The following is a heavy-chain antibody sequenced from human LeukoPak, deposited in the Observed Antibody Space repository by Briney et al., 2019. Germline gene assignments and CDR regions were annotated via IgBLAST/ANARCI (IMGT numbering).Heavy chain of an antibody. Sequence: GGSLRLSCAASGFTFSSYSMNWVRQAPGKGLEWVSSISSSSSYIYYADSVKGRFTISRDNAKNSLYLQMDSLRVEDTAVYYCARDTYSGSYGPYYYYYMDVWGEGTTVTISS. J-gene: IGHJ6*03. CDR2: ISSSSSYI. V-gene: IGHV3-21*06. D-gene: IGHD1-26*01. CDR3: ARDTYSGSYGPYYYYYMDV. CDR1: GFTFSSYS.